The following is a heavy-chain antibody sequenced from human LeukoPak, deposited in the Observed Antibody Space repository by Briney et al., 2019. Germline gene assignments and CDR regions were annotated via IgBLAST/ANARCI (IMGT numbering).Heavy chain of an antibody. J-gene: IGHJ4*02. V-gene: IGHV4-39*07. CDR2: INHSGST. Sequence: SETLSLTCTVSGGSISSSSYYWGWIRQPPGKGLEWIGEINHSGSTNYNPSLKSRVTISVDTSKNQFSLKLSSVPAADTAVYYCARGPSRLGELSLFYFDYWGQGTLVTVSS. D-gene: IGHD3-16*02. CDR3: ARGPSRLGELSLFYFDY. CDR1: GGSISSSSYY.